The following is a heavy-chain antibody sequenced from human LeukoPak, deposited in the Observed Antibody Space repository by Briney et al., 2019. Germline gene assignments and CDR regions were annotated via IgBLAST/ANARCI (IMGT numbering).Heavy chain of an antibody. CDR3: VRGTGY. J-gene: IGHJ4*02. CDR2: ISSNGDNT. CDR1: GFTFSTYV. Sequence: GGSLRLSCSVSGFTFSTYVMHWVRQAPGKGLEYVSAISSNGDNTYYADSVKGRFTISRDNSESTLYLQMSSLRADDTAVYYCVRGTGYWGQGTLVTVSS. V-gene: IGHV3-64D*06.